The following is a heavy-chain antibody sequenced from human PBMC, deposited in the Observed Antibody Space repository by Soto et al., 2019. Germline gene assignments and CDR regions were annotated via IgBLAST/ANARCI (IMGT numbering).Heavy chain of an antibody. CDR3: ARGKYPGSVDV. CDR2: ISGPGSVL. Sequence: PGGSLKLSCVSSGFTFSDYYMHRMRQAPGKGLEWVSCISGPGSVLSYADSVKGRFTISRDNAKDSLFLQVNNLRAEDTALYYCARGKYPGSVDVWGQGTMVTVSS. V-gene: IGHV3-11*01. CDR1: GFTFSDYY. J-gene: IGHJ3*01.